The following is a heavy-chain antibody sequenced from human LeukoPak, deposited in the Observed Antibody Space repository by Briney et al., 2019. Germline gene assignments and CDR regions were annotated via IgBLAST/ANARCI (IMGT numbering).Heavy chain of an antibody. CDR3: ARGRSKINWFDP. CDR2: INPNSGGT. J-gene: IGHJ5*02. V-gene: IGHV1-2*06. CDR1: GGIFSSYA. Sequence: ASVKVSCKASGGIFSSYAISWVRQAPGQGLEWMGRINPNSGGTNYAQKFQGRVTMTRDTSISTAYMELSRLRSDDTAVYYCARGRSKINWFDPWGQGTLVTVSS. D-gene: IGHD3-10*01.